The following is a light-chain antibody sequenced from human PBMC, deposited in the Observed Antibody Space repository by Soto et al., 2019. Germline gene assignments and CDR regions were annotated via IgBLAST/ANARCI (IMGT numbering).Light chain of an antibody. CDR2: ESS. CDR3: YSYAGSTFYV. V-gene: IGLV2-23*01. CDR1: STDVGNYNL. Sequence: QSVLTQPPSVSGSPGQTVTISCTGTSTDVGNYNLVSWYQHHPGKAPKLMIFESSNRPSGVSNRFSGSKSGNTASLTISGVQDEDEADFYCYSYAGSTFYVFGTGTKLTVL. J-gene: IGLJ1*01.